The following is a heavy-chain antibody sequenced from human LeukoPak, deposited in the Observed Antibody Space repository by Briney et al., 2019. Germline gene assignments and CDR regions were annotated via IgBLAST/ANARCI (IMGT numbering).Heavy chain of an antibody. J-gene: IGHJ4*02. CDR1: GYTFTSYG. CDR2: ISAYNGNT. CDR3: ARDLSVADFWSGYFSPGGGYY. Sequence: GASVKVSCKASGYTFTSYGISWVRQAPGQGLEWMGWISAYNGNTNYAQKLQGRVTMTTDTSTSTAYMELRSLRSDDTAVYYCARDLSVADFWSGYFSPGGGYYWGQGTLVTVSS. D-gene: IGHD3-3*01. V-gene: IGHV1-18*01.